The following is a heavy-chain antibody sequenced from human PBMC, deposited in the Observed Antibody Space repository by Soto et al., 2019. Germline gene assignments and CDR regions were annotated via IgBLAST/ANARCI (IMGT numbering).Heavy chain of an antibody. J-gene: IGHJ6*02. Sequence: ASVKVSCKASGYTFTSYGISWVRQAPGQGLEWMGWISAYNGNTNYAQKLQGRVTMTTDTSTSTAYMELRSLRSGDTAVYYCARDIVATIDYYYGMDVWGQGTTVTVSS. V-gene: IGHV1-18*04. D-gene: IGHD5-12*01. CDR3: ARDIVATIDYYYGMDV. CDR2: ISAYNGNT. CDR1: GYTFTSYG.